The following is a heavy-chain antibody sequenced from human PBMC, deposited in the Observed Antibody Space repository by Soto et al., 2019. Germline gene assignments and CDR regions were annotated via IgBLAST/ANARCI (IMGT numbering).Heavy chain of an antibody. CDR1: GCSVSSTNW. D-gene: IGHD3-22*01. CDR2: IYHSGSP. V-gene: IGHV4-4*02. Sequence: SETLSLTCAFSGCSVSSTNWWTWVRQPPGKRLEWIGEIYHSGSPTYSPSLRGRATISVDKSNNQFSLRLRSVTAADTALYYCMRDSMRGGGFDYWGQGTLVTVSS. J-gene: IGHJ4*02. CDR3: MRDSMRGGGFDY.